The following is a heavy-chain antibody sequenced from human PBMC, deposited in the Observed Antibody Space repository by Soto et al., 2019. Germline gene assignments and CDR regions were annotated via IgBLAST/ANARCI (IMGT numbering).Heavy chain of an antibody. CDR1: GGSITSSSYY. CDR2: IYYSGST. J-gene: IGHJ5*02. D-gene: IGHD1-26*01. V-gene: IGHV4-39*01. Sequence: QLHLRESGPGLVKPSETLSLTCTVSGGSITSSSYYWGWIRQPPGKGLEWIGSIYYSGSTYYNPSLKSRVTISVDTSNNQFSLKLSSVTAADTALHSCATQEVGGSYVYTFDPWGQGTLVPVSS. CDR3: ATQEVGGSYVYTFDP.